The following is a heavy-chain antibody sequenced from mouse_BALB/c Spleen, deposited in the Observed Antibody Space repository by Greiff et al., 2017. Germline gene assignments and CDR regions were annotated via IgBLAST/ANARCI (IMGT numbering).Heavy chain of an antibody. Sequence: VQLQQSGAELARPGASVKMSCKASGYTFTSYTMHWVKQRPGQGLEWIGYINPSSGYTNYNQKFKDKATLTADKSSSTAYMQLSSLTSEDSAVYYCARSNGRPYYAMDYWGQGTSVTVSS. CDR1: GYTFTSYT. V-gene: IGHV1-4*01. CDR3: ARSNGRPYYAMDY. D-gene: IGHD2-12*01. CDR2: INPSSGYT. J-gene: IGHJ4*01.